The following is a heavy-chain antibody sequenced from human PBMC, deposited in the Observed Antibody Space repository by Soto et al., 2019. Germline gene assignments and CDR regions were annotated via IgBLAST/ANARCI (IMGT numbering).Heavy chain of an antibody. J-gene: IGHJ6*02. D-gene: IGHD6-6*01. CDR2: ISSSGSTI. V-gene: IGHV3-48*03. CDR3: ARLWQLHSYYYYGMDV. Sequence: GGSLRLSCAASGFTFSSYEMNWVRQAPGKGLEWVSYISSSGSTIYYADSVKGRFTISRDNAKNSLYLQMNSLRAEDTAVYYCARLWQLHSYYYYGMDVWGQGTTVTVSS. CDR1: GFTFSSYE.